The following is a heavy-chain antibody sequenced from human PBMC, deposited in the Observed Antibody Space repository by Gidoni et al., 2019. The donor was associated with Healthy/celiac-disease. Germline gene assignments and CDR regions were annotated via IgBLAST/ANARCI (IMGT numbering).Heavy chain of an antibody. D-gene: IGHD3-9*01. Sequence: QVQLQQWGAGLLKPSDTLSLTCAVYGGSFSGYYWRWIRQPPGNGLEWIGEINHSGSTNYNPSLNSRVTISVDTSKNQFSLKLSSVTAADTAVYYCARGRPAIWILTGYYPRYYFDYWGQGTLVTVSS. V-gene: IGHV4-34*01. J-gene: IGHJ4*02. CDR3: ARGRPAIWILTGYYPRYYFDY. CDR1: GGSFSGYY. CDR2: INHSGST.